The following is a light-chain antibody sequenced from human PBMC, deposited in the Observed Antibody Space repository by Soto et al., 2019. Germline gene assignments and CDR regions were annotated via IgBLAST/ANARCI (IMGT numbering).Light chain of an antibody. V-gene: IGKV3-11*01. J-gene: IGKJ4*01. CDR2: DES. CDR1: QSVSRY. Sequence: EIVLTQSPATLSLSPGERATLSCRASQSVSRYLAWYQQKPGQAPRLVIYDESNRATGIPARFSGSGSGTDFTLTISSLEPEDFVVYYCQQRSSWPLTFGGGTKVEIK. CDR3: QQRSSWPLT.